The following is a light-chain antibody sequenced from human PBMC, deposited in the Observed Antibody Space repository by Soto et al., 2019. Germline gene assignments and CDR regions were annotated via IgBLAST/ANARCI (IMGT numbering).Light chain of an antibody. J-gene: IGLJ3*02. CDR3: QSYDSLSGSWV. V-gene: IGLV1-40*01. Sequence: QSMLTQPPSVSGAPGQRVTLSCTGSGSNIGAGYDVDWYQHLPSTAPKVLIYGNTNRPSGVPDRFSGSKSGTSASLAITGLQAEDEADYYCQSYDSLSGSWVFGGGTKLTVL. CDR2: GNT. CDR1: GSNIGAGYD.